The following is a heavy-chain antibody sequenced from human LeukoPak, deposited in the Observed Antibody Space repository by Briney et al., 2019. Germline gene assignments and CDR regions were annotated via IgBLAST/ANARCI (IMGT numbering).Heavy chain of an antibody. V-gene: IGHV4-59*08. CDR2: IYYSGST. Sequence: SETLSLTCTVSGGSISSYYWSWIRQPLGKGLEWIGYIYYSGSTNYNPSLKSRVTISVDTSKNQFSLKLSSVTAAGTAVYYCARHDSRPGSGPFDYWGQGTLVTVSS. D-gene: IGHD3-10*01. CDR1: GGSISSYY. CDR3: ARHDSRPGSGPFDY. J-gene: IGHJ4*02.